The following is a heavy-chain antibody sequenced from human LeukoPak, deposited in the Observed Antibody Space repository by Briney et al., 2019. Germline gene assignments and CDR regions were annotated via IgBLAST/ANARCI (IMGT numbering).Heavy chain of an antibody. V-gene: IGHV3-23*01. D-gene: IGHD2-21*02. CDR3: AKPTGEGLAYCGDNCIEYFQH. Sequence: GGSLRLSCAASGFTFSSYAMSWVRQAPGKGLEWVSAMSGSGGSTYYADSVKGRFTIASDSSKNTLYLQMNSLRAEDTAVNYCAKPTGEGLAYCGDNCIEYFQHWGQGTLVTVSS. CDR2: MSGSGGST. J-gene: IGHJ1*01. CDR1: GFTFSSYA.